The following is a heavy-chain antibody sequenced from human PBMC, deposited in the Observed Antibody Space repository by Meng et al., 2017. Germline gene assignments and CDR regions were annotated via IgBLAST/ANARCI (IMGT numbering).Heavy chain of an antibody. J-gene: IGHJ4*02. D-gene: IGHD5-18*01. CDR2: INHSGST. CDR3: ASSGYSYGYRFDY. CDR1: GGSFSGYY. V-gene: IGHV4-34*01. Sequence: QGHLQQWGAGLLQLSEPLSLTCAVYGGSFSGYYWSWIRQPPGKGLEWIGEINHSGSTNYNPSLKSRVTISVDTSKNQFSLKLSSVTAADTAVYYCASSGYSYGYRFDYWGQGTLVTVSS.